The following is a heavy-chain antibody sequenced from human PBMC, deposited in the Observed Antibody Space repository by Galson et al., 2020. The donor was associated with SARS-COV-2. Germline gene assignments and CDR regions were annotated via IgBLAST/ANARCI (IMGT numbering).Heavy chain of an antibody. Sequence: SETLSLTCAVSGGSITNHNWWTWVRQPQGKGLEWIGEIHHSGPNNYNPSLKSRVSISVDKSDNQCSLKLNSVTAADTAIYYCARVGPIAGAFYAFDIWGRGTMVTVSS. CDR1: GGSITNHNW. CDR3: ARVGPIAGAFYAFDI. D-gene: IGHD6-13*01. J-gene: IGHJ3*02. CDR2: IHHSGPN. V-gene: IGHV4-4*02.